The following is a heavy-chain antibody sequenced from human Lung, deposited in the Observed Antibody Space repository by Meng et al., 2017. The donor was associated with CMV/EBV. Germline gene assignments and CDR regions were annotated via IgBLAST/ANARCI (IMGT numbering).Heavy chain of an antibody. D-gene: IGHD4-23*01. J-gene: IGHJ4*02. CDR1: GDIVSCNSAA. Sequence: QVQLPQSGPGLVKPPQTLSPTCAISGDIVSCNSAAWHWIRQSPSRGLEWLGRTYYRSKWYHEYAVSVKSRITISPDTPKNQFSLQLNSMTPEDTAVYYCARGINGGCGDWGQGTLVTVSS. CDR3: ARGINGGCGD. V-gene: IGHV6-1*01. CDR2: TYYRSKWYH.